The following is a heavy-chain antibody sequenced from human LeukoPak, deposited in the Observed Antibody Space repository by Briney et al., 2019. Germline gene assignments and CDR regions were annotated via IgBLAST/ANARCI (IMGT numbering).Heavy chain of an antibody. D-gene: IGHD6-19*01. Sequence: KPGGSLRLSCAASGFTFSSYSMNWVRQAPGKGLEWVSSISSSSSYIYYADSVKGRFTISRDNAKNSLYLQMNSLRAEDTAVYYCARETVAVAGSGYYYYMDVWVKGTTVTVSS. CDR2: ISSSSSYI. J-gene: IGHJ6*03. CDR3: ARETVAVAGSGYYYYMDV. CDR1: GFTFSSYS. V-gene: IGHV3-21*01.